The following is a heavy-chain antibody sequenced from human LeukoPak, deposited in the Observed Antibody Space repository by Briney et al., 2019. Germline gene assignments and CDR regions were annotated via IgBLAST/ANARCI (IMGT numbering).Heavy chain of an antibody. Sequence: SETLSLTCTVSVGSISSYYWSWIRQPAGKGLEWIGRIYSSGSTNYNPSLKSRVTMSVDTSKNQFSLKLISVTAADTAVYYCAGSTVTTYQDAFDIWGQGTMVTVSS. D-gene: IGHD4-17*01. CDR1: VGSISSYY. J-gene: IGHJ3*02. CDR3: AGSTVTTYQDAFDI. CDR2: IYSSGST. V-gene: IGHV4-4*07.